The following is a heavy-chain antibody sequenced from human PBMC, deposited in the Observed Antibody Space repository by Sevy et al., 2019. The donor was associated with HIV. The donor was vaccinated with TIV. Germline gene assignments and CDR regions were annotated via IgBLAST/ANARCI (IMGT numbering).Heavy chain of an antibody. CDR2: IYPGDSDT. V-gene: IGHV5-51*01. CDR1: GYIFSDYW. D-gene: IGHD6-13*01. Sequence: GESLKISCKGSGYIFSDYWIGWVRQMPGKGLEWMGIIYPGDSDTRYSPSSQGQVTISADKSISTAYLQWSSLKASDTAMYYCARATAGTAPHFSYYTMDVWGQWTTVTVSS. CDR3: ARATAGTAPHFSYYTMDV. J-gene: IGHJ6*02.